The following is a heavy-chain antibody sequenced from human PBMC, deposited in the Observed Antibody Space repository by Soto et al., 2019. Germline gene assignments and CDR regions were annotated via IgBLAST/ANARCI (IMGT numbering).Heavy chain of an antibody. CDR3: ARDMQPGFTPYSAP. CDR2: TSYTGNT. J-gene: IGHJ4*03. CDR1: GGSGTSLG. V-gene: IGHV4-59*02. D-gene: IGHD2-15*01. Sequence: SETLCLTWCVAGGSGTSLGGSWILPFPGQGLEWIAYTSYTGNTNYNPSLQSRVTISLDTSKNQLSLKLTSMTAADTAVYYCARDMQPGFTPYSAPRGNGTLVTVSS.